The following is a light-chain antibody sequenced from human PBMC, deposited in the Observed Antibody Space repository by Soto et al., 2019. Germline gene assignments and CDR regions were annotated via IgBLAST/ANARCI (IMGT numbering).Light chain of an antibody. J-gene: IGKJ2*01. Sequence: DIQMTQSPSSLSASVGDRVTITCRANQSISTYLNWYQQKPGKAPKLLIYAASNLQSGVSPRFSGSGSGTAFTLTISSLQPADFATYYCQQGYSIPPSTFGQGTKVDIK. CDR2: AAS. CDR1: QSISTY. V-gene: IGKV1-39*01. CDR3: QQGYSIPPST.